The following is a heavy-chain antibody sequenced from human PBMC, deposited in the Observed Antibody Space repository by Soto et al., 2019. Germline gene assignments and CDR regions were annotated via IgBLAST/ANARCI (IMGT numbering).Heavy chain of an antibody. CDR2: INHSGST. V-gene: IGHV4-34*01. CDR3: ERGAATVTTGWFDP. Sequence: SETLSLTFAVYVRSFSGYYWSWIRQPPGKGLEWIGEINHSGSTIYNLSVNRRVTISSDTSRNQFSLKLSSVTAADTAVYYCERGAATVTTGWFDPWGQGTLVTDSS. CDR1: VRSFSGYY. J-gene: IGHJ5*02. D-gene: IGHD4-17*01.